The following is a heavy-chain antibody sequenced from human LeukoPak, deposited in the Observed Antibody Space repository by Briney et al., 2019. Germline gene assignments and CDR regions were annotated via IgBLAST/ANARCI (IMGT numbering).Heavy chain of an antibody. V-gene: IGHV1-24*01. Sequence: ASVKVSCKVSGYTLTDLSMHWVRQAPGKGLEWMGGFDPEVGETIYAQKFQGRVTMTEDTSTDTAYMELSSLRSEDTAVYYRAQIAAAASFDYWGQGTLVTVSS. CDR2: FDPEVGET. CDR3: AQIAAAASFDY. J-gene: IGHJ4*02. D-gene: IGHD6-13*01. CDR1: GYTLTDLS.